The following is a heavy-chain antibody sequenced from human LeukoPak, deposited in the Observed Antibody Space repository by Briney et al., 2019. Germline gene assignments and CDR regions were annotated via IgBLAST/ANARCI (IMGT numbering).Heavy chain of an antibody. CDR2: INPNSGGT. CDR3: AREDSSGYRPPDAFGI. D-gene: IGHD3-22*01. CDR1: GYTFTGYY. V-gene: IGHV1-2*02. Sequence: GASVKVSCKASGYTFTGYYMHWVRQAPGQGLEWMGWINPNSGGTNYAQKFQGRVTMTRDTSISTAYMELSRLRSDDTAVYYCAREDSSGYRPPDAFGIWGQGTMVTVSS. J-gene: IGHJ3*02.